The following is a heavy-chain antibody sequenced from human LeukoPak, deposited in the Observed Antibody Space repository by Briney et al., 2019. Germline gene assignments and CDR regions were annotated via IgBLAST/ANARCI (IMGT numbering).Heavy chain of an antibody. CDR1: GYTFTSYG. CDR3: ARDLGAYYYDSSGPPDY. J-gene: IGHJ4*02. V-gene: IGHV1-18*01. CDR2: ISAYNGNT. D-gene: IGHD3-22*01. Sequence: ASVKVSCKASGYTFTSYGISWVRQALGQGLEWMGWISAYNGNTNYAQKRQGRVTMTTDTSTSTAYMELRSLRSDDTAVYYCARDLGAYYYDSSGPPDYWGQGTLVTVSS.